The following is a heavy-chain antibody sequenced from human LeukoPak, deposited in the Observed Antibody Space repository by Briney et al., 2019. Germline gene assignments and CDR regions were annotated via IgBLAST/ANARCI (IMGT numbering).Heavy chain of an antibody. CDR2: IYYSGST. V-gene: IGHV4-31*03. CDR1: GGSIGSGGYF. CDR3: ARLSDGSGYYWWYFDY. D-gene: IGHD3-22*01. Sequence: PSQTLSLTCTVSGGSIGSGGYFWSWIRQHPGKGLECIGHIYYSGSTYYNPSLKSRVTISADTSKNQFSLKLSSVTAADTAVYYCARLSDGSGYYWWYFDYWGQGTLVTVSS. J-gene: IGHJ4*02.